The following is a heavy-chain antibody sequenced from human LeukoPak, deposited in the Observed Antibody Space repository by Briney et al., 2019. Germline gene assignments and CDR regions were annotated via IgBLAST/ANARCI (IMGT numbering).Heavy chain of an antibody. V-gene: IGHV3-73*01. CDR3: MSGYGWFDP. D-gene: IGHD5-12*01. CDR2: IRSKANSYAT. J-gene: IGHJ5*02. CDR1: GFTFSGSA. Sequence: GGSLRLSCAASGFTFSGSAMHWVRQASGKGLEWVGRIRSKANSYATAYAASVKGRFTISRDDSKNTAYLQMNSLKTEDTAVYYCMSGYGWFDPWCQGTLVTVSS.